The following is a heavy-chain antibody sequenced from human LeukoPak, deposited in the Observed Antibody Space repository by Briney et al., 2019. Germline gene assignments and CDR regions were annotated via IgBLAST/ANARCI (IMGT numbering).Heavy chain of an antibody. Sequence: GASVKVSCKASGYTFTSYYMHWVGQAPGQGLEWMGIINPSGGSTSYAQKFQGRVTMTRDTSTSTVYMELSSLRSEDTAVYYCARGGLLVVASFGYYGMDVWGQGTTVTVSS. CDR1: GYTFTSYY. J-gene: IGHJ6*02. CDR3: ARGGLLVVASFGYYGMDV. CDR2: INPSGGST. V-gene: IGHV1-46*01. D-gene: IGHD2-8*02.